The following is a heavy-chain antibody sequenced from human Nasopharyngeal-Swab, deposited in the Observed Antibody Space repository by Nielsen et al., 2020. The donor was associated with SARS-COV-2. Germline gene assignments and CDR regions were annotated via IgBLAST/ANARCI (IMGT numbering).Heavy chain of an antibody. V-gene: IGHV3-23*01. D-gene: IGHD3-22*01. CDR1: GFTFSSYA. CDR2: ISGSGGST. CDR3: AKDGVDYDSSGYLDY. J-gene: IGHJ4*02. Sequence: GGSLRLSCAASGFTFSSYAMSWVRQAPGKGLEWVSAISGSGGSTYYADSVKGRFTISRDNSKNTLYLQMNSLRAEDTAVYYCAKDGVDYDSSGYLDYWGQGTLVTVSS.